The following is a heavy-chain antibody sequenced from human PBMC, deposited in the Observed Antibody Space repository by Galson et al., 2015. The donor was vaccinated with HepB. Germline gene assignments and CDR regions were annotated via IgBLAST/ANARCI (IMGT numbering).Heavy chain of an antibody. CDR1: GYTFTSYG. V-gene: IGHV1-18*01. J-gene: IGHJ4*02. CDR3: ARDPATIFGVVIRNPHFDY. CDR2: ISAYNGNT. D-gene: IGHD3-3*01. Sequence: SVKVSCKASGYTFTSYGISWVRQAPGQGLEWMGWISAYNGNTNYAQKLQGRVTVTTDTSTSTAYMELRSLRSDDTAVYYCARDPATIFGVVIRNPHFDYWGQGTLVTVSS.